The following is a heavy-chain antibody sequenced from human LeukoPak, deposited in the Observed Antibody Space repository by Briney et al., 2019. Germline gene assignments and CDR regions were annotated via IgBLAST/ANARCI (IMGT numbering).Heavy chain of an antibody. CDR3: ARDASSNVAAFDI. Sequence: PGGSLRLSCAASGFTFSSYGMHWVRQAPGKGLEWVAVIWYDGSNKYYADSVKGRFTISRDNSKSTLYLQMNSLRAEDTAVYYCARDASSNVAAFDIWGQGTMVTVSS. J-gene: IGHJ3*02. CDR2: IWYDGSNK. V-gene: IGHV3-33*01. D-gene: IGHD2-15*01. CDR1: GFTFSSYG.